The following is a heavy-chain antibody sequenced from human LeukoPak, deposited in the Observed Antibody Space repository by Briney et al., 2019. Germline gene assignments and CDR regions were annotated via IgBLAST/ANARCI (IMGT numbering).Heavy chain of an antibody. V-gene: IGHV3-53*05. CDR1: GFTVSSNY. CDR3: AKVEKKRAAGTYIDI. D-gene: IGHD6-13*01. Sequence: GGSLRLSCAASGFTVSSNYMSWVRQAPGKGLEWVSVIYSGGSTYYADSVKGRFTISRDNSKNTLYLQMNSLRAEDTAVYYCAKVEKKRAAGTYIDIWGQGTMVTVSS. CDR2: IYSGGST. J-gene: IGHJ3*02.